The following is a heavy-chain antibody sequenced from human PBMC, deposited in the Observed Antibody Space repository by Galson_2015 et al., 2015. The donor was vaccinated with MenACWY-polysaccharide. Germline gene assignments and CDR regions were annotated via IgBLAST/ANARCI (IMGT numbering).Heavy chain of an antibody. J-gene: IGHJ5*02. CDR3: AREPTYSGSFGWFDP. CDR2: LSSNGRA. D-gene: IGHD1-26*01. CDR1: GGSVSSDTDH. V-gene: IGHV4-61*01. Sequence: LSLTCTVSGGSVSSDTDHWSWLRQPPGKGLEWIGYLSSNGRANRNPSLKSRVTISLDRSKNQFSLRLNSVTAADTTMYYCAREPTYSGSFGWFDPWGQGTLVTVSS.